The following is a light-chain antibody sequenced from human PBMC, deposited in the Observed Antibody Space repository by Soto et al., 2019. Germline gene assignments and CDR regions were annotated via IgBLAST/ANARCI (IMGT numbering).Light chain of an antibody. CDR3: ISYTGSSTSYV. CDR1: GSDIGSYNY. J-gene: IGLJ1*01. V-gene: IGLV2-14*01. CDR2: GVS. Sequence: QSVLTQPASVSGSPGQSSTVSCRGTGSDIGSYNYVAWYQQFPGKTPKILIYGVSNRPSGVSSRFSGSKSGNTASLTISGLQAEDEADYYCISYTGSSTSYVFGSGTKV.